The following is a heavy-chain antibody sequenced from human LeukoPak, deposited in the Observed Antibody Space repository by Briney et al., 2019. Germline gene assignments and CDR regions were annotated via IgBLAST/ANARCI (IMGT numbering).Heavy chain of an antibody. CDR1: GYTFTSYD. Sequence: ASVKVSCKASGYTFTSYDISWVRQAPGQGLEWMGWMNPNSGNTDYAQKFQGRVTMTRNTSISTAYMELSSLRSEDTAVYYCARDQTGLNWFDPWGQGTLVTVSS. CDR2: MNPNSGNT. J-gene: IGHJ5*02. V-gene: IGHV1-8*01. CDR3: ARDQTGLNWFDP. D-gene: IGHD2-2*01.